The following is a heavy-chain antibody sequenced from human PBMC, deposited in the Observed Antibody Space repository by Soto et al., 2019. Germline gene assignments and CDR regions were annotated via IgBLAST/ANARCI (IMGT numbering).Heavy chain of an antibody. J-gene: IGHJ5*02. D-gene: IGHD5-12*01. Sequence: QVQLQESGPGLVKPSQTLSLTCTVSGGSISSGGYYWSWIRQHPGKGLEWIGYIYYSGSTYYNPSLKSRVTIAVDTSKNQFSLELSSVTAADTAVYYCAREEGGGYDHRWFDPWGQGTLGTVSS. V-gene: IGHV4-31*03. CDR1: GGSISSGGYY. CDR3: AREEGGGYDHRWFDP. CDR2: IYYSGST.